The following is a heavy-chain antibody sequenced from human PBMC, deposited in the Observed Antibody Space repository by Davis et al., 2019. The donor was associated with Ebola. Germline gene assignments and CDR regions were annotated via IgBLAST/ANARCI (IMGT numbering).Heavy chain of an antibody. Sequence: SLKISCAASGFTFDDYAMHWVRQAPGKGLEWVSGISWNSGSIGYADSVKGRFTISRDNAKNSLYLQMNSLRAEDTAVYYCARDIVGFNWFDPWGQGTLVTVSS. D-gene: IGHD2-15*01. V-gene: IGHV3-9*01. CDR2: ISWNSGSI. J-gene: IGHJ5*02. CDR3: ARDIVGFNWFDP. CDR1: GFTFDDYA.